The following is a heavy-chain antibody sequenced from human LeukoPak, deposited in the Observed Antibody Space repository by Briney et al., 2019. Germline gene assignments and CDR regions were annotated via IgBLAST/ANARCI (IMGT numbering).Heavy chain of an antibody. CDR3: ARDPPFIIGTTFFDC. CDR1: GFTFSSYS. CDR2: ISTSSTYI. Sequence: PGGSLRLSCAASGFTFSSYSMNWVRQDPGKGLEWVSSISTSSTYIYYADSVKGRFTISRDNAKNSLYLQMNSLRAEDTAVYYCARDPPFIIGTTFFDCWGQGTLVTVYS. D-gene: IGHD1-20*01. J-gene: IGHJ4*02. V-gene: IGHV3-21*01.